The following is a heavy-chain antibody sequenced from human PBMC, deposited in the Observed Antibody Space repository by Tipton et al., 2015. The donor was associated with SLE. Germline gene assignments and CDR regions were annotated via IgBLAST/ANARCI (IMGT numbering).Heavy chain of an antibody. J-gene: IGHJ5*02. Sequence: TLSLTCTVSGGSISSYYWSWIRQPPGKGLEWIGYIYYSGSTNYNPSLKSRVTISVDTSKNQFSLKLSSVTAADTAVYYCARGKVFGFDPWGQGTLVTVSS. V-gene: IGHV4-59*12. CDR2: IYYSGST. CDR1: GGSISSYY. CDR3: ARGKVFGFDP. D-gene: IGHD1-14*01.